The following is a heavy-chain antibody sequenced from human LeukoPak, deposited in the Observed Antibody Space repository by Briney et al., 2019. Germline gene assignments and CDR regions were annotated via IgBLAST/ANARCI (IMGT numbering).Heavy chain of an antibody. J-gene: IGHJ4*02. CDR2: ISIFTGNK. V-gene: IGHV1-18*01. D-gene: IGHD6-19*01. CDR3: ARDLKMGYSSGRYSWGTGSSNDY. Sequence: ASVKVSCKASGYTFTSYGLSWVRQAPGQGLEWMGWISIFTGNKYYAQNVQDRVTMTTDTSTSTAYMELRSLRSDDTAVYYCARDLKMGYSSGRYSWGTGSSNDYWGQGTLVTVSS. CDR1: GYTFTSYG.